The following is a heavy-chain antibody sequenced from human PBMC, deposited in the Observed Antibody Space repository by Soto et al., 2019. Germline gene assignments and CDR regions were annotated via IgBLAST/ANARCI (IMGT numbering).Heavy chain of an antibody. CDR1: GYTFTSYA. CDR2: INAGNGNT. Sequence: ASVKVSCKASGYTFTSYAMHWVRQAPGQRLEWMGWINAGNGNTKYSQKFQGRVTITRDTSASTAYMELSSLRSEDTAVYYCARPGYSSGWSHPPDFDYWGQGTLVTVSS. D-gene: IGHD6-19*01. V-gene: IGHV1-3*01. CDR3: ARPGYSSGWSHPPDFDY. J-gene: IGHJ4*02.